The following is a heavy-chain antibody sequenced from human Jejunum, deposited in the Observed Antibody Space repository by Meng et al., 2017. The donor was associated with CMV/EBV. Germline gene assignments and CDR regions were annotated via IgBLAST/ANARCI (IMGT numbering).Heavy chain of an antibody. CDR1: GFTFSDYS. D-gene: IGHD1-1*01. V-gene: IGHV3-7*01. CDR2: IKPDGSEI. J-gene: IGHJ3*02. CDR3: ASGNDFNI. Sequence: SCAASGFTFSDYSMNWVRQAPGKGPEWVASIKPDGSEIQYVGSLRGRFTVSRDNARKSLYLQMNSLTAEDTAVYYCASGNDFNIWGQGTLVTVSS.